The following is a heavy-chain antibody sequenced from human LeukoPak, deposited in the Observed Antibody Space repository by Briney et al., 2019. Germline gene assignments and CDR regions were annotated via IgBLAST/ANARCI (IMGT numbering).Heavy chain of an antibody. V-gene: IGHV3-74*01. Sequence: GGSLRLSCAASGFTFSSYWMHWVRQAPGKGLVWVSRINSDGSSTSYADSVKGRFTISRDNSKDTLYLQMNSLRAEDTAVYYCAKDLGNDYYSYYFDYWGQGTQVTVSS. D-gene: IGHD3-22*01. CDR2: INSDGSST. CDR3: AKDLGNDYYSYYFDY. J-gene: IGHJ4*02. CDR1: GFTFSSYW.